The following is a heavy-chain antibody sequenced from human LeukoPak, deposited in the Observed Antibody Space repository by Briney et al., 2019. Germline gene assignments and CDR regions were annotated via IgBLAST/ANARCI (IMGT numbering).Heavy chain of an antibody. V-gene: IGHV1-69*05. J-gene: IGHJ4*02. D-gene: IGHD3-22*01. CDR2: IIPMFGTP. CDR3: ARVSVDSGYYYLDL. CDR1: GGTFSRNT. Sequence: ASVKVSCKASGGTFSRNTVTWVRQAPGQGLEWMGGIIPMFGTPNYAQNFRGRVTVTTDESPSTASMELTSLRSEDTAVYYCARVSVDSGYYYLDLWGQGTLVTVSS.